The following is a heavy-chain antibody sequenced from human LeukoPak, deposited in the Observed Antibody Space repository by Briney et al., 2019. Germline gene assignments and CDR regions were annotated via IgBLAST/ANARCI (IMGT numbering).Heavy chain of an antibody. CDR2: LYSDGNT. J-gene: IGHJ4*02. CDR3: ARGVEPLAANTLAY. V-gene: IGHV3-53*01. CDR1: GFTVITID. D-gene: IGHD1-14*01. Sequence: GGSLRLSCAASGFTVITIDITWVRQAPGKGLEWVSVLYSDGNTKYADTVQGRFTTSRDNSKNTLYLEMNSLSPDDTAVYYCARGVEPLAANTLAYWGQGTLVTVSS.